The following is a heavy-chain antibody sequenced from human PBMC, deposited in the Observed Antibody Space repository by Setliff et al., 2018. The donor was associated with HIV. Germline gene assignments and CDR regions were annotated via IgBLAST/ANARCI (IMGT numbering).Heavy chain of an antibody. V-gene: IGHV4-39*01. CDR3: TRHRGPPWDAFGI. CDR1: GGSITSSGYH. CDR2: IYYSGDT. Sequence: LSLTCSVSGGSITSSGYHWGWIRQPPGKGLEWIGNIYYSGDTFYNASLRSRLTLSVDTSKNQFSLKLNSVTASDTAMYYCTRHRGPPWDAFGIWGQGTMVTVSS. J-gene: IGHJ3*02.